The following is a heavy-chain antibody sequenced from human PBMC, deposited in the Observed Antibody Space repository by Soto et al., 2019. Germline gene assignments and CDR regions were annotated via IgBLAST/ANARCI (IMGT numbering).Heavy chain of an antibody. CDR3: VRGDKGGFDL. CDR2: IHSDGSTT. Sequence: EVPLVESEGGLVQRGGSLRLSCAASGFTFNYYWMHWVRQAPGQGLVWVSHIHSDGSTTTYADSVKGRFTISRDNAKNTLYLQMNSLRAEDMAVYYCVRGDKGGFDLWGQGTTVTVSS. CDR1: GFTFNYYW. V-gene: IGHV3-74*01. J-gene: IGHJ3*01. D-gene: IGHD2-21*02.